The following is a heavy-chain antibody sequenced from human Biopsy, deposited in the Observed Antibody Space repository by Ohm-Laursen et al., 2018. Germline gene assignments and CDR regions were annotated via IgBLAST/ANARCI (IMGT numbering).Heavy chain of an antibody. Sequence: ASSVKVSCKASGYTFTDSYMHWVRQAPGQGLEWMGWIDPNSGGTNYAQKFQGRITMTIDAATSTGYMDLRSLKSDDTAVYYCARIAAAGWDDYWGQGTLVTVSS. CDR3: ARIAAAGWDDY. CDR1: GYTFTDSY. J-gene: IGHJ4*02. D-gene: IGHD6-25*01. CDR2: IDPNSGGT. V-gene: IGHV1-2*02.